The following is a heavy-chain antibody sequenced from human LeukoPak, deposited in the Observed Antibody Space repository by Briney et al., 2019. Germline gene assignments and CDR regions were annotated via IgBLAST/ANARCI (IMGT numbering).Heavy chain of an antibody. Sequence: GGSLRLSCAASGFTFSSYAMHWVRQAPGKGLEWVAVISYDGSNKYYADSVKGRFTISRDNSKNTLYLQMNSLRAEDTAVYYCARDSLALITYPVAFDIWGQGTMVTVSS. CDR1: GFTFSSYA. J-gene: IGHJ3*02. CDR2: ISYDGSNK. CDR3: ARDSLALITYPVAFDI. D-gene: IGHD3-22*01. V-gene: IGHV3-30*04.